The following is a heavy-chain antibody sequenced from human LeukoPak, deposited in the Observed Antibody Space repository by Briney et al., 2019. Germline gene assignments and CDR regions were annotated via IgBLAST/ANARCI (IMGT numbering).Heavy chain of an antibody. D-gene: IGHD1-1*01. CDR3: ARSSFSTTGTTLLFGSPYYYYMDV. Sequence: SETLSLTCTVSGGSISSSSYYWGWIRQPPGKGLEWMGSIYYSGSTYYNPSLKSRVTISVDTSKNQFSLKLSSVTAADTAVYYCARSSFSTTGTTLLFGSPYYYYMDVWGKGTTVTVSS. CDR2: IYYSGST. J-gene: IGHJ6*03. CDR1: GGSISSSSYY. V-gene: IGHV4-39*07.